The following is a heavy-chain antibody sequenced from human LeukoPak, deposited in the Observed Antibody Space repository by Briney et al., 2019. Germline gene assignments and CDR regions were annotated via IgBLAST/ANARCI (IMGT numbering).Heavy chain of an antibody. CDR3: ARLPQLYVWGSYRYSRYSFDY. CDR1: GGSFSGYY. D-gene: IGHD3-16*02. V-gene: IGHV4-34*01. Sequence: SETLSLTCAVYGGSFSGYYWSWIRQPPGKGLEWIGEINHSGSTHYNPSLKSRVTISVDTSKNQFSLKLSSVTAADTAVYYCARLPQLYVWGSYRYSRYSFDYWGQGTLVTVSS. CDR2: INHSGST. J-gene: IGHJ4*02.